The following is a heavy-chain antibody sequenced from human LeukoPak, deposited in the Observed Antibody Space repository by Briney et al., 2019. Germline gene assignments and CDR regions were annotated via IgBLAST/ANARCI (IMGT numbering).Heavy chain of an antibody. Sequence: SETLSLTCTVSGGSTSSSSYYWGWIRQPPGKGLEWIGSIYYSGSTYYNPSLKSRGTISVDTSKNQFSLKLSSVTAADTAVYYCASTSDYYDSSGYYLGYWGQGTLVTVSS. CDR1: GGSTSSSSYY. CDR3: ASTSDYYDSSGYYLGY. V-gene: IGHV4-39*07. D-gene: IGHD3-22*01. CDR2: IYYSGST. J-gene: IGHJ4*02.